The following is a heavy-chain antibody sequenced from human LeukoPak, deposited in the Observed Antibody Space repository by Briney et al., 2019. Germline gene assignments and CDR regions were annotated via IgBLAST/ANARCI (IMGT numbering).Heavy chain of an antibody. J-gene: IGHJ4*02. CDR1: GFTFSDYY. V-gene: IGHV3-30*18. Sequence: GGSLRLSCAASGFTFSDYYMSWIRQAPGKGLEWVAVISYDGSNKYYADSVKGRFTISRDNSKNTLYLQMNSLRAEDTAVYYCAKDGRPYCSSTSCYFAGDYWGQGTLVTVSS. D-gene: IGHD2-2*01. CDR2: ISYDGSNK. CDR3: AKDGRPYCSSTSCYFAGDY.